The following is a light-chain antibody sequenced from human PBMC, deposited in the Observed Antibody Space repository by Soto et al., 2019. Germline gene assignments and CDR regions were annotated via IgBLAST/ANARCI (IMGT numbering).Light chain of an antibody. Sequence: FQVTQPLPPLSASVGARVTITCRASQTISSSLAWYQQKPGKAPNLLIYEASNLQSGVTSRFSGSGSGTQFTLTISSLQPDDFATYYCQHYNSYSEVFGQGTKV. CDR1: QTISSS. J-gene: IGKJ1*01. CDR3: QHYNSYSEV. V-gene: IGKV1-5*03. CDR2: EAS.